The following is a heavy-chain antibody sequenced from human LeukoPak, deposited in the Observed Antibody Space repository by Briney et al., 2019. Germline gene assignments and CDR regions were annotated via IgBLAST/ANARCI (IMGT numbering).Heavy chain of an antibody. D-gene: IGHD1-14*01. V-gene: IGHV4-30-2*01. CDR2: IYHSGST. Sequence: PSQTLSLTCTVSGGSISSGGYYWSWIRQPPGKGLEWIGYIYHSGSTYYNPSLKSRVTISVDRSKNQFSLKLSSVTAADTAVYYCARDLGSITDADAFDIWGQGTVVTVSS. CDR3: ARDLGSITDADAFDI. J-gene: IGHJ3*02. CDR1: GGSISSGGYY.